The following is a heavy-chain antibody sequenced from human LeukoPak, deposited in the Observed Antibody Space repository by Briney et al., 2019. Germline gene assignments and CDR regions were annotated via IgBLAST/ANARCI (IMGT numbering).Heavy chain of an antibody. CDR3: ARHFRVVHCSSTSCYSYYYYYMDV. CDR2: TYYRSKWYN. D-gene: IGHD2-2*02. J-gene: IGHJ6*03. V-gene: IGHV6-1*01. Sequence: SQTLSLTCAISGDSVSSNSAAWSWIRQSPSRGLEWLGRTYYRSKWYNNYAVSVKSRITINPDTSKNQFSLQLSSVTAADTAVYYCARHFRVVHCSSTSCYSYYYYYMDVWGKGTTVTVSS. CDR1: GDSVSSNSAA.